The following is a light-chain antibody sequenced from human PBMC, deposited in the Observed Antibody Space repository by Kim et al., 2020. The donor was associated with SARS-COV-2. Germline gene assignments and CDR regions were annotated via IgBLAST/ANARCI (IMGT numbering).Light chain of an antibody. CDR3: SSYTGSTVV. J-gene: IGLJ2*01. CDR1: SSDIGASHY. Sequence: PGQSITISCTGTSSDIGASHYVSWYQQHPGTAPNLLIYDVDNRPSGVSNRFSASKSGNTASLTISGLQAEDEADYYCSSYTGSTVVFGGGTQLTVL. V-gene: IGLV2-14*03. CDR2: DVD.